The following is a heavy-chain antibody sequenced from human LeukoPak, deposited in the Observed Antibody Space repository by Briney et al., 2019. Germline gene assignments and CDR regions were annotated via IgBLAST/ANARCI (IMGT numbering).Heavy chain of an antibody. Sequence: ASVNVSCKASGGTFSSYAISWVRQSPGQWLEWMGGIIPIFGTANYAQKFQGRVTITTDESTSTAYMELSSLRSEDTAVYYCARHHYDYAFDIWGQGTMVTVSS. J-gene: IGHJ3*02. CDR3: ARHHYDYAFDI. CDR1: GGTFSSYA. V-gene: IGHV1-69*05. D-gene: IGHD3-22*01. CDR2: IIPIFGTA.